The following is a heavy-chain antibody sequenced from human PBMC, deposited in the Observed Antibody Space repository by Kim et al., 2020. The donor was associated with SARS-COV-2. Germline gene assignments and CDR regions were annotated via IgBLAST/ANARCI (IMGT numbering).Heavy chain of an antibody. V-gene: IGHV4-34*01. CDR3: ARGWVSGRFDP. CDR1: GGSFSGYY. D-gene: IGHD1-26*01. Sequence: SETLSLTCAAYGGSFSGYYWAWIRQPPGKGLEWIGEINQSGSTTYKPSLKSRVTISVDTSKNQFSLKVNSVTAADTAVYYCARGWVSGRFDPWGQGTVV. J-gene: IGHJ5*02. CDR2: INQSGST.